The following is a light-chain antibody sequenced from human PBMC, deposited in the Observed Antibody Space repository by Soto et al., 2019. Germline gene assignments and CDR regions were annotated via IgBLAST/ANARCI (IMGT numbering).Light chain of an antibody. J-gene: IGKJ4*01. CDR1: QDINNY. Sequence: DIQMTQSPSSLSASVGDRVTITCRASQDINNYLNWYQQKAGKVPQLLIYDASNLETGVPSRFSGSGSGTDFSFTISSLQPEDIATYYCQQYDSLPLTFGGGNKVEIK. CDR3: QQYDSLPLT. CDR2: DAS. V-gene: IGKV1-33*01.